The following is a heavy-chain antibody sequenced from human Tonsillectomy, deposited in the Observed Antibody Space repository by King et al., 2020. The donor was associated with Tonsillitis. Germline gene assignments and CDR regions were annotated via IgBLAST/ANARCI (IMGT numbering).Heavy chain of an antibody. CDR3: ARDEVVPAGSNYYYMDV. CDR1: GASIRSYF. Sequence: VQLQESGPGLVKPSETLSLTCTVSGASIRSYFWSWIRQPAGKGLEWIGRVYSSGRANYNPSLKSRVTMAVDTSRNQFSLILTSVTAADAAVYFCARDEVVPAGSNYYYMDVWGEGTTVTVSS. D-gene: IGHD2-2*01. J-gene: IGHJ6*03. V-gene: IGHV4-4*07. CDR2: VYSSGRA.